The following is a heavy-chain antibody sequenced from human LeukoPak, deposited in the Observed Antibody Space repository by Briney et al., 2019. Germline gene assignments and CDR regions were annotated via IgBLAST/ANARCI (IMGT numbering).Heavy chain of an antibody. Sequence: SGGSLRLSCAASEFTFSDYYMSWIRQAPGKGLEWVSYISSSGSTIYYADSVKGRFTISRDNAKNSLYLQMNSLRAEDTAVYYCARDRGGGFGECWFDPWGQGTLVTVSS. V-gene: IGHV3-11*01. CDR3: ARDRGGGFGECWFDP. CDR1: EFTFSDYY. J-gene: IGHJ5*02. CDR2: ISSSGSTI. D-gene: IGHD3-10*01.